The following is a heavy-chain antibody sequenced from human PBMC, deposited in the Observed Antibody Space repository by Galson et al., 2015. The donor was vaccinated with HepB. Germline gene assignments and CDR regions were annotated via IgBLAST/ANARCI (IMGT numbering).Heavy chain of an antibody. CDR2: IKQDGSEK. D-gene: IGHD1-7*01. CDR3: ARARVELGYYYYYYMDV. CDR1: GFTFSSYW. V-gene: IGHV3-7*01. Sequence: SLRLSCAASGFTFSSYWMSWVRQAAGKGLEWVANIKQDGSEKYYVDSVKGRFNISRDNAKNSLYLQKSSLRAEETAVYYCARARVELGYYYYYYMDVWGKGTTVTVSS. J-gene: IGHJ6*03.